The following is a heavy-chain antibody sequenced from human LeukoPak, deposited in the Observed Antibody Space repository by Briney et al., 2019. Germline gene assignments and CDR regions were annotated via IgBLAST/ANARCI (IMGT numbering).Heavy chain of an antibody. J-gene: IGHJ4*02. CDR3: ARAIEDRDYFDY. D-gene: IGHD1-14*01. CDR1: GFTFSSYA. Sequence: PGGSLRLFCAASGFTFSSYAMSWVRQAPGKGLEWVAVIWYDGSNKYYADSVKGRFTISRDNSKNTLYLQMNSLRAEDTAVYYCARAIEDRDYFDYWGQGTLVTVSS. CDR2: IWYDGSNK. V-gene: IGHV3-33*08.